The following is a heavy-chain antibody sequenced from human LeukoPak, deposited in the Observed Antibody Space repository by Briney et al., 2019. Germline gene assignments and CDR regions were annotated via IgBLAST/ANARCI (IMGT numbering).Heavy chain of an antibody. J-gene: IGHJ4*02. Sequence: PGRSLRLSCAASGFTFSSYALHWVRQAPGKGLEWVAVISYDGSNKYYADSVKGRFTISRDNSKNTLYLQMSSLRSEDTAVYYCVKNGVYTSGWYGGYFDYWGQGTLVTVSS. CDR3: VKNGVYTSGWYGGYFDY. CDR1: GFTFSSYA. V-gene: IGHV3-30-3*02. CDR2: ISYDGSNK. D-gene: IGHD6-19*01.